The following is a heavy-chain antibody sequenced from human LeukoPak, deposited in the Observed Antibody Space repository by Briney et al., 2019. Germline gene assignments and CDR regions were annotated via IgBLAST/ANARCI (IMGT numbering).Heavy chain of an antibody. V-gene: IGHV4-59*01. Sequence: SETLSLTCTVSGGSISSYYWSWIRQPPGKGLEWIGYIYYSGSTNYNPSLKSRVTISVDTSKNQFSLKLSSVAAADTAVYYCARGLSGSYYYWGQGTLVTVSS. CDR3: ARGLSGSYYY. D-gene: IGHD3-10*01. CDR1: GGSISSYY. CDR2: IYYSGST. J-gene: IGHJ4*02.